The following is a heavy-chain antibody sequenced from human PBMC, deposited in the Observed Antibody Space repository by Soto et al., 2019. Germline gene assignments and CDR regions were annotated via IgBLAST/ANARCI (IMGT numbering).Heavy chain of an antibody. J-gene: IGHJ4*02. CDR1: GFTFSSYA. V-gene: IGHV3-23*01. CDR2: ISGSGRST. CDR3: AKAGGIAVPGSHLDY. Sequence: EVQLLESGGRLVQPGGSLRLSCAASGFTFSSYAMNWVRQAPGKGLEWVSAISGSGRSTDYADSVEGRFTISRDNSKKTLYLQMSSLRAEDTAVYYCAKAGGIAVPGSHLDYWGQGTLVTVSS. D-gene: IGHD6-19*01.